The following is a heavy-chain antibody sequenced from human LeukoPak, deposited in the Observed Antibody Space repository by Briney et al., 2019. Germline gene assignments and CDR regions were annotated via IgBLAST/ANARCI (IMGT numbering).Heavy chain of an antibody. J-gene: IGHJ4*02. Sequence: SGGSLRLSCAASGFTFSSYGMHWVRQAPGKGLEWVAVIWYGGSNKYYADSVKGRFTISRDNSKNTLYLQMNSLRAEDTAVYYCAKDLRSYYYDSSGYYDYWGQGTLVTVSS. CDR2: IWYGGSNK. CDR1: GFTFSSYG. V-gene: IGHV3-30*02. CDR3: AKDLRSYYYDSSGYYDY. D-gene: IGHD3-22*01.